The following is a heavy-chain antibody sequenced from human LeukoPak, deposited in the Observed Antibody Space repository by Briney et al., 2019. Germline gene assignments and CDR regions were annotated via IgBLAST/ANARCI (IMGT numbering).Heavy chain of an antibody. Sequence: GRSLRLSCAASGFTFRSYAMSWVRQAPGEGLEWVSAISGSGGRTYYADSVKGRFTISRDNFKSTLYLQMNSLRVEDTAEYYCAKDRYSSGWDDAFDIWGQGTMVTVSS. CDR1: GFTFRSYA. D-gene: IGHD6-19*01. CDR3: AKDRYSSGWDDAFDI. V-gene: IGHV3-23*01. J-gene: IGHJ3*02. CDR2: ISGSGGRT.